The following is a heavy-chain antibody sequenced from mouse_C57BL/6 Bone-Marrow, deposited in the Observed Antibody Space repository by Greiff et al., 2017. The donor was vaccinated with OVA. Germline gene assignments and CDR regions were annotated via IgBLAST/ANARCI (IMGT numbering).Heavy chain of an antibody. CDR1: GYTFTSYW. J-gene: IGHJ2*01. V-gene: IGHV1-64*01. CDR3: ARILRFDD. CDR2: IHPNRGST. Sequence: VQLQQPGAELVKPGASVKLSCKASGYTFTSYWMHWVKQRPGQGLEWIGMIHPNRGSTNYNEKFKSKATLTVDKSSSTAYMQLSSLTSEDAAVYYCARILRFDDWGQGTTLTVSS.